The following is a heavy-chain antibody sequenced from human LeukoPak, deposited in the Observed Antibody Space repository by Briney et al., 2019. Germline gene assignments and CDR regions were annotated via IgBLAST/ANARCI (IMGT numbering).Heavy chain of an antibody. Sequence: GGSLRLSCAASGFTVSSNYMSWVRQAPGKGLEWVAVISYDGSNKYYADSVKGRFTISRDNSKNTLYLQMNSLRAEDTAVYYCAREMYNWNYRGFDYWGKGTLVTVSS. V-gene: IGHV3-30-3*01. CDR2: ISYDGSNK. J-gene: IGHJ4*02. D-gene: IGHD1-7*01. CDR3: AREMYNWNYRGFDY. CDR1: GFTVSSNY.